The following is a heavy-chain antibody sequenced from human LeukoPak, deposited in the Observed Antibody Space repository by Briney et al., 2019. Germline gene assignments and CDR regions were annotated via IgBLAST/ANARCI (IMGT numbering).Heavy chain of an antibody. Sequence: GGSLRLSCAASGFTFSDYWIHWVRQAPGKGLVWVSRINTDGSITNYADSVKGRFSISRDNAKNTLYLQMSSLRAEDTAVYYCARDRGPRTGFMVREAYDYWGQGTLVTASS. D-gene: IGHD3-10*01. J-gene: IGHJ4*02. CDR3: ARDRGPRTGFMVREAYDY. CDR1: GFTFSDYW. CDR2: INTDGSIT. V-gene: IGHV3-74*01.